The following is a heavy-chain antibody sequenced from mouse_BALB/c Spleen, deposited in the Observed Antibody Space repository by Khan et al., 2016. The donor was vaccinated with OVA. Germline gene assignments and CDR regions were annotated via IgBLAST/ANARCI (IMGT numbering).Heavy chain of an antibody. CDR1: GYSITSDYA. CDR3: VRGRSY. Sequence: EVQLQESGPGLVKPSQSLSLTCTVTGYSITSDYAWNWIRQFPGNKLEWMGYITYSGRTSYTPSLKSRFSITRDPSKNQFFLQLSTVTTEDTATYYCVRGRSYWGQGTLVTVSA. J-gene: IGHJ3*01. CDR2: ITYSGRT. D-gene: IGHD3-3*01. V-gene: IGHV3-2*02.